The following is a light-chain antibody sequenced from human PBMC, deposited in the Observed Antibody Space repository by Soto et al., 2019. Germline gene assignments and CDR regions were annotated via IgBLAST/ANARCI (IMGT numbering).Light chain of an antibody. Sequence: EIVMTQSPATLSVSPGERATLSCRASQRVSSNLVWYQQKPGQAPRLLIYGASSRATGIPDRFSGSGSGTDFTLTISRLEPEDFAVYYCQQYGSSPRLTFGGGTKVDIK. J-gene: IGKJ4*01. CDR2: GAS. CDR1: QRVSSN. CDR3: QQYGSSPRLT. V-gene: IGKV3-20*01.